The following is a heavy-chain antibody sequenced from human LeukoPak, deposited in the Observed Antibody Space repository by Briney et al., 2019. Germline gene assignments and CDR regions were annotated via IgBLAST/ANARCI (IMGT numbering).Heavy chain of an antibody. CDR3: ARAPIYNQHADWFDP. V-gene: IGHV4-59*12. Sequence: SETLSLTCIVSGGSISSYSWNWIRQSPGKGLEWVGYINYSGSTFYNPSLKSRVTISVDTSNNQFSLKLSSVTAADTAVYYCARAPIYNQHADWFDPWGQGTLVTVSS. CDR1: GGSISSYS. D-gene: IGHD5-24*01. J-gene: IGHJ5*02. CDR2: INYSGST.